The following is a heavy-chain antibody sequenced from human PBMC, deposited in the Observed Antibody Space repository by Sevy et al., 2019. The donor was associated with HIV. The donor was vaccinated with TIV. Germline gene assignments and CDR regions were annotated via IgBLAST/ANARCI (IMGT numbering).Heavy chain of an antibody. D-gene: IGHD3-3*01. CDR3: AKDLPFEPFWSGYYPSYYYYGMDV. Sequence: GGSLRLSCAASGFTFSSYGMHWVRQAPGKGLEWVAFIRYDGSNKYYADSVKGRFTTSRDNSKNTLYLQMNSLRVEDTTVYYCAKDLPFEPFWSGYYPSYYYYGMDVWGQGTTVTVSS. V-gene: IGHV3-30*02. CDR1: GFTFSSYG. CDR2: IRYDGSNK. J-gene: IGHJ6*02.